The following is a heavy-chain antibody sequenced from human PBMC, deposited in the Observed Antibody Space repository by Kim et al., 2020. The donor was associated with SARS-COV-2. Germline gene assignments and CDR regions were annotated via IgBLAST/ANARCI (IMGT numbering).Heavy chain of an antibody. CDR2: IWYDGSNK. CDR3: ASTTHLVTAHPYYFDY. J-gene: IGHJ4*02. D-gene: IGHD2-21*02. V-gene: IGHV3-33*01. CDR1: GFTFSSYG. Sequence: GGSLRLSCAASGFTFSSYGMHWVRQAPGKGLEWVAVIWYDGSNKYYADSVKGRFTISRDNSKNTLYLQMNSLRAEDTAVYYCASTTHLVTAHPYYFDYWGQGTLVTVSS.